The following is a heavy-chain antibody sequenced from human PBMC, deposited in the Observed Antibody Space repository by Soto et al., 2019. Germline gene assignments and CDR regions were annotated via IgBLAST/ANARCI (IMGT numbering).Heavy chain of an antibody. CDR1: GGSISRSVYY. V-gene: IGHV4-34*01. D-gene: IGHD4-17*01. CDR3: ARGRRTTVTIDY. Sequence: PSETLSLTCAVSGGSISRSVYYCNWIRQHPGRGLEWIGEINHSGSTNYNPSLKSRVTISVDTSKNQFSLKLSSVTAADTAVYYCARGRRTTVTIDYWGQGTLVTVSS. J-gene: IGHJ4*02. CDR2: INHSGST.